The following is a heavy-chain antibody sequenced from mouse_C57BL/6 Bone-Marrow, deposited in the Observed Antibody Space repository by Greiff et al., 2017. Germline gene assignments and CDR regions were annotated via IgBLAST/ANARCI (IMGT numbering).Heavy chain of an antibody. D-gene: IGHD1-1*01. CDR2: IDPENGDT. Sequence: VHVKQSGAELVRPGASVKLSCTASGFNIKDDYMHWVKQRPEQGLEWIGWIDPENGDTESASKFQGKAPITADTSSNTAYLQLSSLTSEDTAVYYCTNYGPFAYWGQGTLVTVSA. CDR3: TNYGPFAY. CDR1: GFNIKDDY. J-gene: IGHJ3*01. V-gene: IGHV14-4*01.